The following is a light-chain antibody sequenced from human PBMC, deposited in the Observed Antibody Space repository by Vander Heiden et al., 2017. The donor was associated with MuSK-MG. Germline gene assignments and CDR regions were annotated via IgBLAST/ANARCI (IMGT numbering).Light chain of an antibody. CDR2: TAA. J-gene: IGKJ2*01. CDR3: QQSNTTPRQ. CDR1: QYISQY. Sequence: PSSLAASVGDRVSITCRASQYISQYLNWYQQRPGKAPKLLIYTAANLQSGVAPRFSVRGSGTEFNRTISKLQPEELPTYDRQQSNTTPRQFGQGPLLEIK. V-gene: IGKV1-39*01.